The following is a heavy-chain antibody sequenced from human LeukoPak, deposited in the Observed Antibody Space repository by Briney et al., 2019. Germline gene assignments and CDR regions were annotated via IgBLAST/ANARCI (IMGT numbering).Heavy chain of an antibody. D-gene: IGHD6-13*01. J-gene: IGHJ4*02. CDR2: INHSGST. CDR3: AREGAAAALDYFDY. V-gene: IGHV4-34*01. CDR1: GGSFSGYY. Sequence: SETLSLTCAVYGGSFSGYYWSWIRQPPGKGLEWIEEINHSGSTNYNPSLKSRVTISVDTSKNQFSLKLSSVTAADTAVYYCAREGAAAALDYFDYWGQGTLVTVSS.